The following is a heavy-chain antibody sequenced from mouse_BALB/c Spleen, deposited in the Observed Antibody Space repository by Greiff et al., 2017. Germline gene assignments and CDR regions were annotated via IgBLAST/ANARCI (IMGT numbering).Heavy chain of an antibody. Sequence: VQLQQPGAELVRPGASVKLSCKASGYTFTSYWMNWVKQRPEQGLEWIGRIDPYDSETHYNQKFKDKAIMTVDKSSSTAYMQLSSLTSEDSAVYYCAVEAVRRWAWFAYWGQGTLVTVSA. CDR2: IDPYDSET. V-gene: IGHV1-74*01. D-gene: IGHD2-14*01. CDR3: AVEAVRRWAWFAY. J-gene: IGHJ3*01. CDR1: GYTFTSYW.